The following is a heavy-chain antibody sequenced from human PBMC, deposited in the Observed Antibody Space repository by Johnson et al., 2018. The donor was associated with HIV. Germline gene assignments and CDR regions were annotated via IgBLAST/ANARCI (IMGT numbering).Heavy chain of an antibody. D-gene: IGHD6-19*01. J-gene: IGHJ3*02. Sequence: VQLVESGGGLVQPGRSLRLSCAASGFTFDDYAMQWVRQAPGEGLEWVSGSSWNSGSIGYADSVKGRCTISRDNATNYVFLQMNSLRGEDTAVYYCAKDREWLVPTLLDAFDIWGQGTMVTVSS. CDR2: SSWNSGSI. V-gene: IGHV3-9*01. CDR1: GFTFDDYA. CDR3: AKDREWLVPTLLDAFDI.